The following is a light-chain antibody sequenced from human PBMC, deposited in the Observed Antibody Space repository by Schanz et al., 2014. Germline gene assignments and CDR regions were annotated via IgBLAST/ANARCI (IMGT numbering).Light chain of an antibody. Sequence: EIVMTQSPATLSVSPGERATLSCRASQSVSNYLAWYQQKPGQAPRLLIYGASSRATGIPDRFSGSGSGTDFTLTISRLEPEDSAVYYCLQRYSWPRTFGQGTKVEI. J-gene: IGKJ1*01. CDR2: GAS. CDR1: QSVSNY. V-gene: IGKV3D-15*01. CDR3: LQRYSWPRT.